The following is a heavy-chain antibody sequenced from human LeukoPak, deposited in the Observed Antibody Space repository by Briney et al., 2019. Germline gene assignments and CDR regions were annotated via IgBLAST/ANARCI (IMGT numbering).Heavy chain of an antibody. V-gene: IGHV4-61*02. CDR1: GGSISSGSYY. J-gene: IGHJ4*02. CDR2: IYTSGST. CDR3: ARYVGATEAIDY. D-gene: IGHD1-26*01. Sequence: PSETLSLTCTVSGGSISSGSYYWSWIRQPAGKGLEWIGRIYTSGSTNYNPSLKSRVTMSVDTSKNQFSLKLSSVTAADTAVYYCARYVGATEAIDYWGQGTLVTVSS.